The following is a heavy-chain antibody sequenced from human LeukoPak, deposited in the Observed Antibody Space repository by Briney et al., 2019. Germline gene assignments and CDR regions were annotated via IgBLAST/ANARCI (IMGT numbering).Heavy chain of an antibody. CDR2: IYSGGST. V-gene: IGHV3-53*01. CDR1: GFTVSSNY. Sequence: PGGSLRLSCAASGFTVSSNYMSWVRQAPGKGLEWVSVIYSGGSTYYADSVKGRFTISRDNSKNTLYLQMNSLRAEDTAVYYCAKADYVWGSYHENFDYWGQGTLVTVSS. J-gene: IGHJ4*02. D-gene: IGHD3-16*02. CDR3: AKADYVWGSYHENFDY.